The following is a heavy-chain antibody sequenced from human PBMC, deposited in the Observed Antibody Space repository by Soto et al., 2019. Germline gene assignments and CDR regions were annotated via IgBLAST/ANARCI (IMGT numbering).Heavy chain of an antibody. J-gene: IGHJ6*01. CDR3: ARDSSETKGTCIQL. V-gene: IGHV4-31*03. CDR2: IYYSGST. Sequence: PSETLSLTCTFSVVSISSGGYYCSWIRQHPWKGLEWIGYIYYSGSTYYNPSLKSRVTISVDTSKNKFSLKLSSVTAADTAVYYCARDSSETKGTCIQLWGQGTTVNVSS. CDR1: VVSISSGGYY. D-gene: IGHD1-1*01.